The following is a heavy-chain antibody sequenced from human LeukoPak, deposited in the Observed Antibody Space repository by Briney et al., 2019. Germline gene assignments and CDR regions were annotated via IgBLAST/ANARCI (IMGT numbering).Heavy chain of an antibody. CDR2: INPNSGGT. V-gene: IGHV1-2*02. CDR1: GGTFSSYA. CDR3: ARDEAAAGTLDY. J-gene: IGHJ4*02. D-gene: IGHD6-13*01. Sequence: ASVKVSCKASGGTFSSYAISWVRQAPGQGLEWMGWINPNSGGTNYAQKFQGRVTMTRDTSISTAYMELSRLRSDDTAVYYCARDEAAAGTLDYWGQGTLVTVSS.